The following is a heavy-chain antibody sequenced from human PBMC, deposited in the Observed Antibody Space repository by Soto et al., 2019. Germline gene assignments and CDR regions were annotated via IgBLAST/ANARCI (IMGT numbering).Heavy chain of an antibody. CDR3: ARLIAGVRFLEWLLYHYFDY. J-gene: IGHJ4*02. CDR1: GGSIISSSYY. Sequence: SEPLSLTCTVSGGSIISSSYYWGWIRQPPGKGLVWIGSIYYSGSTYYNPSLKSRVTISVDTSKNQFSLKLSSVTAADTAVYYCARLIAGVRFLEWLLYHYFDYWGQGTLVTVSS. V-gene: IGHV4-39*01. CDR2: IYYSGST. D-gene: IGHD3-3*01.